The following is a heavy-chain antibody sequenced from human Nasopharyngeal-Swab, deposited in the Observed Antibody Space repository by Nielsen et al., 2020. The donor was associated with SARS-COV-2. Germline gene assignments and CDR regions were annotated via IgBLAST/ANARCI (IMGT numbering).Heavy chain of an antibody. CDR2: IRYDGSNK. CDR3: AKDAGGYSSS. V-gene: IGHV3-30*02. Sequence: GESLKISCAASGFTFSSYGMHWIRQAPGKGLEWVAFIRYDGSNKYYADSVKGRFTISRDNSKNTLYLQMNSLRAEGTAVYYCAKDAGGYSSSWGQGTLVTVSS. CDR1: GFTFSSYG. J-gene: IGHJ4*02. D-gene: IGHD6-13*01.